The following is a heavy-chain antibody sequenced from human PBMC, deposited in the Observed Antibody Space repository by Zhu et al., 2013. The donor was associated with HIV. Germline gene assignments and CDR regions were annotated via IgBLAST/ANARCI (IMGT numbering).Heavy chain of an antibody. CDR3: ARVPADIVVVPAAMENAFDI. J-gene: IGHJ3*02. D-gene: IGHD2-2*01. CDR1: GYTFTSYG. Sequence: QVQLVQSGAEVKKPGASVKVSCKASGYTFTSYGISWVRQAPGQGLEWMGWISAYNGNTNYAQKLQGRVTMTTDTSTSTAYMELRSLRSDDTAVYYCARVPADIVVVPAAMENAFDIWGQGTMVTVSS. V-gene: IGHV1-18*04. CDR2: ISAYNGNT.